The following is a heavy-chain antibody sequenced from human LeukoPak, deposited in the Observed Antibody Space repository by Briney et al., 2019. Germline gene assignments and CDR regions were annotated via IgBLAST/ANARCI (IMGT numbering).Heavy chain of an antibody. D-gene: IGHD3-22*01. CDR1: GFTFSSYA. Sequence: PGGSLRLSCAASGFTFSSYAMNWVRQAPGKGLEWVSAISGNGGSTYYADSVRGRFTISRDNAKNTLYLQMNSLRAEGTAVYYCAKAPYDSLEYFDFWGQGTLVAVSS. V-gene: IGHV3-23*01. J-gene: IGHJ4*02. CDR3: AKAPYDSLEYFDF. CDR2: ISGNGGST.